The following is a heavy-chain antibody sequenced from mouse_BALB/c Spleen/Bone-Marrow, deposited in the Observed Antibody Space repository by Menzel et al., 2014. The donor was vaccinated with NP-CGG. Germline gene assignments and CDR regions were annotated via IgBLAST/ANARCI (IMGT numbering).Heavy chain of an antibody. CDR3: ARAHYYGLFAY. CDR1: GFDFSRYW. J-gene: IGHJ3*01. V-gene: IGHV4-1*02. CDR2: INPDSRTI. Sequence: EVKVEESGGGLVQPGGSLKLSCAASGFDFSRYWMSWVRQAPGEGLEWIGEINPDSRTINYTPSLKDKFIISRDNAKNTLYLQMSKVRSEDTALYYCARAHYYGLFAYWGQGTLVTVSA. D-gene: IGHD1-2*01.